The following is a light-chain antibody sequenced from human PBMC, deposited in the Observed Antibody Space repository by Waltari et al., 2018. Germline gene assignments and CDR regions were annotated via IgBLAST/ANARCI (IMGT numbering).Light chain of an antibody. V-gene: IGKV3-20*01. CDR1: QSVSRS. CDR3: QHYVRLPAT. Sequence: IVLTQSPGTLSLSPGERATLYCRASQSVSRSLALYQQKPGQAPKLLIYGASTRATGIPDRFTGSGSGTDFSLTISSLEPEDFAIYFCQHYVRLPATFGQGTKVEIK. CDR2: GAS. J-gene: IGKJ1*01.